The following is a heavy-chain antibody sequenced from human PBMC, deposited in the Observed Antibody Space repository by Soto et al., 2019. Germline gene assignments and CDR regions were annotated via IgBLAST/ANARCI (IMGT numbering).Heavy chain of an antibody. D-gene: IGHD6-13*01. J-gene: IGHJ4*02. CDR3: AKLQSWRDLDY. Sequence: EVLLLESGGGLVQPGGSLRLSCAASGFTFSNYDMGWVRQAPGKGLELVSFISGSGSGPYYADSVKGLFTISRDNAENTLYLQMNSLRVEDTAVYYCAKLQSWRDLDYWGQGTLVTVSS. CDR2: ISGSGSGP. V-gene: IGHV3-23*01. CDR1: GFTFSNYD.